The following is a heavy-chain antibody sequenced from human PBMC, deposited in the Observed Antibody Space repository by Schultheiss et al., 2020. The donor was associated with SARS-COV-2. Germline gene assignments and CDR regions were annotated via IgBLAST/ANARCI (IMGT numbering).Heavy chain of an antibody. CDR2: ISYDGSNK. CDR3: ARGSLDTAMVSYYYYMDV. V-gene: IGHV3-30*04. Sequence: GGSLRLSCAASGFTFSSYAMHWVRQAPGKGLEWVAVISYDGSNKYYADSVKGRFTISRDNSENTLYLQMNSLRAEDTAVYYCARGSLDTAMVSYYYYMDVWGKGTTVTVSS. J-gene: IGHJ6*03. CDR1: GFTFSSYA. D-gene: IGHD5-18*01.